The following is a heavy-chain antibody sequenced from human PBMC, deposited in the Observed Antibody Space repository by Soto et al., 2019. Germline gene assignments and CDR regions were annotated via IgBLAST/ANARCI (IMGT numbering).Heavy chain of an antibody. V-gene: IGHV1-2*04. CDR2: INPNSGGT. D-gene: IGHD2-2*01. Sequence: ASVKVSCKASGYTFTGYYMHWVRQAPGQGLEWMGWINPNSGGTNYAQKFQGSVTMTRDTSISTAYMELSRLRSDDTAVYYCARPRRYCSSTSCSDALDIWGQGTMVTV. CDR1: GYTFTGYY. CDR3: ARPRRYCSSTSCSDALDI. J-gene: IGHJ3*02.